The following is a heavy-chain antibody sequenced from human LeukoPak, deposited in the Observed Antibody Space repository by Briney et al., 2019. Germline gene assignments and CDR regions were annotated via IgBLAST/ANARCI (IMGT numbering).Heavy chain of an antibody. CDR1: GGSISSYY. Sequence: SETLSLTCTVSGGSISSYYWSWIRQPPGKGLEWIGYIYYSGSTNYNPSLKSRVTISVDTSKTQFSLKLSSVTAADTAVYYCARGYSVYDFNHWGQGTLVTVSS. CDR2: IYYSGST. J-gene: IGHJ5*02. D-gene: IGHD5/OR15-5a*01. V-gene: IGHV4-59*08. CDR3: ARGYSVYDFNH.